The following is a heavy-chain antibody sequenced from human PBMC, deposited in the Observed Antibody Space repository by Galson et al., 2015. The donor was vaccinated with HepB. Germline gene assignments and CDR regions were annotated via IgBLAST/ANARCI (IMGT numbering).Heavy chain of an antibody. Sequence: SVKVSCKASGFTFTSSAVQWVRQARGQRLEWIGWIVVGSGNTNYAQKFQERVTITRDMSTSTAYMELSSLRSEDTAVYYCAAGGDFWSGYSPFDPWGQGTLVTVSS. CDR2: IVVGSGNT. V-gene: IGHV1-58*01. D-gene: IGHD3-3*01. CDR3: AAGGDFWSGYSPFDP. CDR1: GFTFTSSA. J-gene: IGHJ5*02.